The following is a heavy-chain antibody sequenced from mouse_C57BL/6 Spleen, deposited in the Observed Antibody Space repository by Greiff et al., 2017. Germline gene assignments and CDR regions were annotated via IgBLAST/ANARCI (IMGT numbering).Heavy chain of an antibody. Sequence: QVQLQQSGAELVRPGASVTLSCKASGYTFTDYEMHWVKQTPVHGLEWIGAIDPETGGTAYNQKFKGKAILTADKSSSTAYMELRSLTSEDSAVYYGTREERDYGQVADWGQGNLVTVSA. CDR3: TREERDYGQVAD. D-gene: IGHD1-1*02. V-gene: IGHV1-15*01. CDR2: IDPETGGT. J-gene: IGHJ3*01. CDR1: GYTFTDYE.